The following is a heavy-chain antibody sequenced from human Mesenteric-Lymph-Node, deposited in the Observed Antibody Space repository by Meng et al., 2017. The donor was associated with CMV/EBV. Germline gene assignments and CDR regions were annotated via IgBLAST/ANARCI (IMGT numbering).Heavy chain of an antibody. V-gene: IGHV1-69*10. CDR3: ARGIRGSYFDY. CDR1: GYTFTGYY. CDR2: IIPILEIT. J-gene: IGHJ4*02. Sequence: SVKVSCKASGYTFTGYYMHWVRQAPGQGLEWMGGIIPILEITNYAQKFQGRVTITADKSTSTAYMELSSLRSEDTAVYYCARGIRGSYFDYWGQGTLVTVSS. D-gene: IGHD1-26*01.